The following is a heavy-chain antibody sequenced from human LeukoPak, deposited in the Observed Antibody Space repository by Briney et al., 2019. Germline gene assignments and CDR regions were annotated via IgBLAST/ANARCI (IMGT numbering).Heavy chain of an antibody. Sequence: PGGSLRLSCAASGFTFSSYEMNWVRQAPGKGLEWVSYISSSGSTIYYADSVKGRFTISRDNAKSSLYLQMNSLRAEDTAVYYCARGAIFGVAHDCWGQGTLVTVSS. CDR3: ARGAIFGVAHDC. CDR2: ISSSGSTI. D-gene: IGHD3-3*01. J-gene: IGHJ4*02. CDR1: GFTFSSYE. V-gene: IGHV3-48*03.